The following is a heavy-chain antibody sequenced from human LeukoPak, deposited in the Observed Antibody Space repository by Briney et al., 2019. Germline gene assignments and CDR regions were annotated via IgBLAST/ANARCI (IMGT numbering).Heavy chain of an antibody. Sequence: GASVKVSCKASGYTFTSYAMNWVRQAPGQGLEWMGRIIPILGIANYAQKFQGRVTITADKSTSTAYMELSSLRSEDTAVYYCARVSGYGVGDWDIDYWGQGTLVTVSS. D-gene: IGHD6-25*01. CDR3: ARVSGYGVGDWDIDY. CDR2: IIPILGIA. V-gene: IGHV1-69*04. J-gene: IGHJ4*02. CDR1: GYTFTSYA.